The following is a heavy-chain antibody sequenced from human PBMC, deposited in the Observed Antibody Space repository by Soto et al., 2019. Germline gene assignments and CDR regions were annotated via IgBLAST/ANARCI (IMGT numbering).Heavy chain of an antibody. CDR1: GGSFSGYY. CDR2: INHSGST. CDR3: ARESGYDSY. Sequence: KPSETLSLTCAVYGGSFSGYYWSWIRQPPGKGLEWIGEINHSGSTNYNPSLKSRVTISVDTSKNQFSLKLSSVTAADTAVYYCARESGYDSYWGQGTLVTVSS. V-gene: IGHV4-34*01. J-gene: IGHJ4*02. D-gene: IGHD5-12*01.